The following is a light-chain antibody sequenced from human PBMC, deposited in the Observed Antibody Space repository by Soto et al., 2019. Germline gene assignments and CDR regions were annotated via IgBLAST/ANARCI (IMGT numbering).Light chain of an antibody. V-gene: IGKV3-15*01. CDR1: QSVSRH. Sequence: VVMTRSPGTLSLSPVEAATLSCIASQSVSRHLAWYQQKPGQAPRLLIYDASTRATGIPARFSGSGSGTEFTLTISSLQPEDFAVYYCQQYNNWPTWTFGHGTQVDIK. CDR2: DAS. J-gene: IGKJ1*01. CDR3: QQYNNWPTWT.